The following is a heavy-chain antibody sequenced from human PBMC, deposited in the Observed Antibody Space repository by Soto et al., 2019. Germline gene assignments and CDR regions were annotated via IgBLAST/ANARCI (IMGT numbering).Heavy chain of an antibody. Sequence: ASVKVSCKASGYTXMSYPLHWVRQAPGQRLEWMGWINAGNGNTEYSQRFQGRVTLTRDTSASTAYMELSSLTSEDTAVYYCARVGIWFGALGDYWGQGTLVTVSS. J-gene: IGHJ4*02. CDR3: ARVGIWFGALGDY. D-gene: IGHD3-10*01. CDR2: INAGNGNT. V-gene: IGHV1-3*01. CDR1: GYTXMSYP.